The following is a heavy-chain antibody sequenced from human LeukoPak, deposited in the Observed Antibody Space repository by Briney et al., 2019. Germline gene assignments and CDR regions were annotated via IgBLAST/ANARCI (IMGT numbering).Heavy chain of an antibody. CDR1: GFTFSSYS. CDR2: ISSSSSYI. CDR3: ARDRGSRWELLTGQVRYYYYGMDV. D-gene: IGHD1-26*01. J-gene: IGHJ6*02. Sequence: PGGSLRLSCAASGFTFSSYSMNWVRQAPGKGLEWVSSISSSSSYIYYADSVKGRFTISRDNAKNSLYLQMNSLRAEDTAVYYCARDRGSRWELLTGQVRYYYYGMDVWGQGTTVTVSS. V-gene: IGHV3-21*01.